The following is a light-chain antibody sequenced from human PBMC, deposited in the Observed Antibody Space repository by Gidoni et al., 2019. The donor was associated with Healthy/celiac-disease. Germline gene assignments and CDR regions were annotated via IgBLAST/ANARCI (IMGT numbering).Light chain of an antibody. J-gene: IGKJ4*01. V-gene: IGKV4-1*01. CDR3: QQYYSTPVLT. CDR2: WAS. CDR1: QSVLYSSNNKNY. Sequence: DIVITHSPDSLAVSLGERATINCKSSQSVLYSSNNKNYLAWYQQKPGQPPKLLIYWASTRESGVPDRFSGSGSGTDFTLTISSLQAEDVAVYYCQQYYSTPVLTFGGGTKVEIK.